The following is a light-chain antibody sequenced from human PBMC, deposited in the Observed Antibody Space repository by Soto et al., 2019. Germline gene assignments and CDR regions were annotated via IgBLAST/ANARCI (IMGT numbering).Light chain of an antibody. CDR2: DVS. CDR1: SSDVGGYNY. V-gene: IGLV2-14*03. J-gene: IGLJ1*01. CDR3: SSYTSSSTPFV. Sequence: QSALTQPASVSRSPGQSITISCSGTSSDVGGYNYVSWYQQHPDKAPKLMIYDVSNRPSGVSNRFSGSKSGNTASLTISGLQAEDEADYYCSSYTSSSTPFVFGTGTKVTVL.